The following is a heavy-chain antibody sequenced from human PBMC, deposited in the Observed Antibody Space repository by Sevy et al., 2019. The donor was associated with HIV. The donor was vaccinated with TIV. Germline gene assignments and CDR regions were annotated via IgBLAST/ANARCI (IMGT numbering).Heavy chain of an antibody. CDR1: GFTFSTYN. CDR3: AREKTILAGRYGMDV. D-gene: IGHD3-3*01. CDR2: ISSGRGFI. V-gene: IGHV3-21*01. Sequence: GGSLRLSCATSGFTFSTYNMNWVRQAPGKGLEWVSSISSGRGFIFYADSVKGRFTISRDNATNSLDLQMNSLRAADAAVYYCAREKTILAGRYGMDVWGQGTTVTVSS. J-gene: IGHJ6*02.